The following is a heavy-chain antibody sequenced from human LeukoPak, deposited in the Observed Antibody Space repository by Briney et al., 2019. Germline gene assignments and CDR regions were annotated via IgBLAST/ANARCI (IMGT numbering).Heavy chain of an antibody. J-gene: IGHJ6*02. CDR1: GFTFSSYG. D-gene: IGHD3-10*01. CDR2: ISYDGSNK. Sequence: GGSLRLSCAASGFTFSSYGMHWVRQAPGKGLEWVAVISYDGSNKYYADSVKGRFTISRDNSKNTLYLQMNSLRAEGTAVYYCPEDRATGTQFYFYGMDVWGQGTTVTVSS. V-gene: IGHV3-30*18. CDR3: PEDRATGTQFYFYGMDV.